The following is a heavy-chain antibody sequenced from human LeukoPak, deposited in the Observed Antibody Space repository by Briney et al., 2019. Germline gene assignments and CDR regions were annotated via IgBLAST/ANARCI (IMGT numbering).Heavy chain of an antibody. Sequence: PGGSLRLSCAASGFTFSSYAMSWVRQAPGKGLEWVAVIWYDGSNKYYADSVKGRFTISRDNSKNTLYLQMNSLRAEDTAVYYCARDRAVAGINFDYWGQGTLVTVSS. V-gene: IGHV3-33*08. J-gene: IGHJ4*02. CDR3: ARDRAVAGINFDY. CDR1: GFTFSSYA. CDR2: IWYDGSNK. D-gene: IGHD6-19*01.